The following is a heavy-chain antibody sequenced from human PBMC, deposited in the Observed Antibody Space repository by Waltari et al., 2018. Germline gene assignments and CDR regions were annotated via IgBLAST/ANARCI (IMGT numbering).Heavy chain of an antibody. D-gene: IGHD1-26*01. Sequence: QLQMQESGPGLVKPSETLSLTCTVPGGSISTDGYYWGWTRQPPGKGQEWIGSIYFRGSTHYNPSLKSRVSISVDTSKNQFSLKLSSVTAADTAIYYCARLVEGATTDYWGQGTLVTVSS. CDR2: IYFRGST. CDR1: GGSISTDGYY. CDR3: ARLVEGATTDY. V-gene: IGHV4-39*01. J-gene: IGHJ4*02.